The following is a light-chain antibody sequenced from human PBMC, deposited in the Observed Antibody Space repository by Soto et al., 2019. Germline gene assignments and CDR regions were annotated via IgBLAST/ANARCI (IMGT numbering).Light chain of an antibody. CDR3: CSYAGQYTFV. J-gene: IGLJ1*01. CDR2: DVD. Sequence: QSALTQCRSVSGSPGQSVTLSCAGTSGDVGAYNYVSWYQHPPGAAPKLIIYDVDKRPSGVPDRFSGSKSGNTASLTISGLRTEDEADYYCCSYAGQYTFVFGTGTKVTVL. CDR1: SGDVGAYNY. V-gene: IGLV2-11*01.